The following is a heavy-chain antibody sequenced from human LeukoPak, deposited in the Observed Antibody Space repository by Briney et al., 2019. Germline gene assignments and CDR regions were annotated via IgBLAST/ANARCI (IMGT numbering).Heavy chain of an antibody. CDR3: AREDESGWRRFDY. J-gene: IGHJ4*02. D-gene: IGHD6-19*01. CDR1: GDTFIGYF. V-gene: IGHV1-2*02. CDR2: INTYSGVT. Sequence: ASVKVSCKPSGDTFIGYFIHWVRQAPGQGLEWMGNINTYSGVTNYAQRFQGRVTMTRDTSIATAYMELSSLRSDETAVYYCAREDESGWRRFDYWGQGTLVTVSS.